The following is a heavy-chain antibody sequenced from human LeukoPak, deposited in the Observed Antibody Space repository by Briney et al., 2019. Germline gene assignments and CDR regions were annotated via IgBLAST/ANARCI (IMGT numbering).Heavy chain of an antibody. Sequence: GGSLRLSCAASGFTFSSYAMSWVRQAPGKGLDWVSAVSASGSYTYCADSVKGRFTISRDNSKNTLYLQMNSLRAEDTAVYYCAKDSPRFLEWLLWVDYWGQGTLVTVSS. CDR3: AKDSPRFLEWLLWVDY. J-gene: IGHJ4*02. V-gene: IGHV3-23*01. D-gene: IGHD3-3*01. CDR2: VSASGSYT. CDR1: GFTFSSYA.